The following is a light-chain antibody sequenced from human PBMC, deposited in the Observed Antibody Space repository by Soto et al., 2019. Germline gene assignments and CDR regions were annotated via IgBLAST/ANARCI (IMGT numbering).Light chain of an antibody. CDR1: ESVASNY. CDR2: GAS. CDR3: QQYGSSPWT. Sequence: EIVLTQSPGTLSLSPGEGATLSCRASESVASNYLAWYQQKPGQAPRPLFYGASIRATGIPDRFSGSGSGTDFTLALTRLQPEDFAVYYCQQYGSSPWTSGQGTKVEIK. V-gene: IGKV3-20*01. J-gene: IGKJ1*01.